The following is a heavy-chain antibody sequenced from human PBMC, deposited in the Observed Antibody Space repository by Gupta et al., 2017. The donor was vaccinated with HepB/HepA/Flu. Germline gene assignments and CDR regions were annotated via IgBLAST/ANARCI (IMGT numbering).Heavy chain of an antibody. CDR3: ANTPYDYVWGSYRLDY. D-gene: IGHD3-16*02. CDR2: ISYDGSNK. CDR1: GFTFRSYG. J-gene: IGHJ4*02. Sequence: QVQLVESGGGVVQPGRSLRLSCAASGFTFRSYGMHWVRQAPGKGLEWVAVISYDGSNKYYADSVKGRFTISRDNSKNTLYLQMNSLRAEDTAVYYCANTPYDYVWGSYRLDYWGQGTLVTVSS. V-gene: IGHV3-30*18.